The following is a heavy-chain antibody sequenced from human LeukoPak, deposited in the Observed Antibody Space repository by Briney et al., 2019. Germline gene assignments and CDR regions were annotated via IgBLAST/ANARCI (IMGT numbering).Heavy chain of an antibody. Sequence: GGSLRLSCVASRFTFSSYAMTWVRQAPGKGLEWVSTISGGSTYYADSVKGRFTISRDNSKNTLYLQMNSLRAEDTAVYYCAKSPYYYDSSGYYVLVHWYFDLWGRGTLVTVSS. CDR2: ISGGST. D-gene: IGHD3-22*01. J-gene: IGHJ2*01. V-gene: IGHV3-23*01. CDR3: AKSPYYYDSSGYYVLVHWYFDL. CDR1: RFTFSSYA.